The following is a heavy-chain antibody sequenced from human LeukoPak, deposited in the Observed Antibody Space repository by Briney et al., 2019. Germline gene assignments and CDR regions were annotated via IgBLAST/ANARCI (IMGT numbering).Heavy chain of an antibody. CDR3: SRHEALPGDY. V-gene: IGHV3-73*01. Sequence: GGSLRLSCAASGLTFSGSTMHWVRRASGKGLEWVGHIRVKAYNYATAYAASVKGRFTISRDDSKNTAYLQTNSLKTEDTAVYYCSRHEALPGDYWGQGTLVTVSS. D-gene: IGHD2-21*02. CDR1: GLTFSGST. CDR2: IRVKAYNYAT. J-gene: IGHJ4*02.